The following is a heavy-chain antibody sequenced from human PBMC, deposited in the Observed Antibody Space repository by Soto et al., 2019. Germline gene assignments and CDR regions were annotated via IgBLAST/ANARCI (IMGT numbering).Heavy chain of an antibody. Sequence: ASVKVSCQASGYTYTSYAMHWVRQAPGQRLEWMGWINAGNGNTKYSQKFQGRVTITRDTSASTAYMEMSSLSSEDTAVYYCARDLGGLPDYWGQGTLVTVSS. J-gene: IGHJ4*02. CDR3: ARDLGGLPDY. CDR2: INAGNGNT. V-gene: IGHV1-3*01. CDR1: GYTYTSYA.